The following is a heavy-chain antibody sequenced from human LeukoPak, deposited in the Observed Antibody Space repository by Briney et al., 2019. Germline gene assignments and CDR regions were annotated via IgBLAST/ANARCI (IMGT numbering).Heavy chain of an antibody. CDR3: ARSPAYYDILTGWRPYYYGMDV. Sequence: SETLSLTCTVSGGSISSYYWSWIRQPPGKGLEWIGYIYYSGSTNYNPSLKSRVTNSVDTSKNQFSFKLSSVTAADTAVYYCARSPAYYDILTGWRPYYYGMDVWGQGTTVTVSS. D-gene: IGHD3-9*01. CDR2: IYYSGST. J-gene: IGHJ6*02. CDR1: GGSISSYY. V-gene: IGHV4-59*08.